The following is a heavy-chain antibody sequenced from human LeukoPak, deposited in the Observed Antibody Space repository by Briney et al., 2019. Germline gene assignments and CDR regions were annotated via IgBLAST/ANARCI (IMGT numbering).Heavy chain of an antibody. D-gene: IGHD1-26*01. Sequence: GGSLRLSCAASGFTFDAHGMTWVRQAPGKGLEWVSGLNWNGGSTGYADSLQGRFTIARDNAKNSLYLQMTSLRAEDTALYYCARTRSSGGYSGADYWGQGTLVTVSS. CDR1: GFTFDAHG. CDR3: ARTRSSGGYSGADY. V-gene: IGHV3-20*04. CDR2: LNWNGGST. J-gene: IGHJ4*02.